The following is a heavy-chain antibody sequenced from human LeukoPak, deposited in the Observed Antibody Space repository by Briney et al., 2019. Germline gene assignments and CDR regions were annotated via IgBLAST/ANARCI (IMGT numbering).Heavy chain of an antibody. D-gene: IGHD3-3*01. V-gene: IGHV1-58*01. CDR3: AAQGHMGIFGVIPNCFDP. J-gene: IGHJ5*02. Sequence: SVWVSCAPSGFSFSHFTVQSGRGARGQRGGWRGWIGVGSGHANSAQTLQERVSITREMTTSTAYMDMSRLRCEDTAGYYCAAQGHMGIFGVIPNCFDPWGQGTLVTVSS. CDR2: IGVGSGHA. CDR1: GFSFSHFT.